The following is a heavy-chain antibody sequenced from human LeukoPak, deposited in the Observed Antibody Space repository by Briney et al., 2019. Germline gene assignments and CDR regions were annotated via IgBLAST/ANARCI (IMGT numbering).Heavy chain of an antibody. CDR1: GYSVTSYW. V-gene: IGHV5-51*01. CDR2: IYPGDSDT. CDR3: ARWDSNGLNWFDP. J-gene: IGHJ5*02. Sequence: GEALKISWKGSGYSVTSYWIGWVRQIPGKGLEWMGIIYPGDSDTRYSPSFQGQVTISADKSISTAYLQWSSLKASDTAMYYCARWDSNGLNWFDPWGQGTLVTVSS. D-gene: IGHD4-11*01.